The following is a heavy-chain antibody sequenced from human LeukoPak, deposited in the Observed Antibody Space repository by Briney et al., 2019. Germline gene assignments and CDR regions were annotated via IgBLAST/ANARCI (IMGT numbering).Heavy chain of an antibody. CDR1: GGTFSSYA. D-gene: IGHD6-13*01. Sequence: SVKVSCKSSGGTFSSYAISWVREAPGQGLVWMGRIIPILGIANYAQKFQGRVTITADKSTSTAYMELSSLRSEDTAVYYCARSPVGSSWYNWCLPWRQGPLVTVSS. CDR2: IIPILGIA. V-gene: IGHV1-69*04. J-gene: IGHJ5*02. CDR3: ARSPVGSSWYNWCLP.